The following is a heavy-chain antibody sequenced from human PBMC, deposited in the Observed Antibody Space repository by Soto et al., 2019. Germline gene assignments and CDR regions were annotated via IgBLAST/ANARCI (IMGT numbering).Heavy chain of an antibody. CDR2: TYYRSKWYN. Sequence: SQTLSLTCAISGDSVSCNSAAWNCIRQSPSRGLEWLGRTYYRSKWYNDYAVSVKSRITVTPDTSKNQFSLHLNSVTPEDTAVYYCARAATSPPDDAFDIWGQGTMVT. CDR1: GDSVSCNSAA. V-gene: IGHV6-1*01. J-gene: IGHJ3*02. D-gene: IGHD1-26*01. CDR3: ARAATSPPDDAFDI.